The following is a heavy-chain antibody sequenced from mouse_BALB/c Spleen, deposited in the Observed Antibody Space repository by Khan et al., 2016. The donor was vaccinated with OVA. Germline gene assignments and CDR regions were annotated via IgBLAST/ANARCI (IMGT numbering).Heavy chain of an antibody. CDR2: ISSGGDNT. J-gene: IGHJ3*01. Sequence: EVELVESGGGLVKPGGSLKLSCAASRFTFSSFTMSWVRQTPEKRLEWVASISSGGDNTYYPDSVKGRCTISRDNAKNNLYLQLSSLRSEDTALYYCARSNYGPFAYWGQGTLVTVSA. V-gene: IGHV5-9*03. CDR1: RFTFSSFT. D-gene: IGHD1-1*02. CDR3: ARSNYGPFAY.